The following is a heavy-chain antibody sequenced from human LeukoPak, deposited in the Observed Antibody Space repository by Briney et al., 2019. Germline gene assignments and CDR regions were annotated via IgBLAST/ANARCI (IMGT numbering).Heavy chain of an antibody. D-gene: IGHD2-15*01. J-gene: IGHJ4*02. Sequence: PGGSLRLSCGASGFTLSSYAMSWVRQGPGKGLEWVSAISVSGNTYHADSVKGRFTISRDSSKNTLYLQMNSLRAGDAAVYYCAKAPVTTCSGAYCYPFDYWSQGTLVTVSS. V-gene: IGHV3-23*01. CDR2: ISVSGNT. CDR3: AKAPVTTCSGAYCYPFDY. CDR1: GFTLSSYA.